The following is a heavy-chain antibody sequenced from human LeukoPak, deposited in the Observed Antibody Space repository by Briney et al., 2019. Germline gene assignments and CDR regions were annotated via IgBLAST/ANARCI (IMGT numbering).Heavy chain of an antibody. J-gene: IGHJ4*02. CDR3: ASSSSVDTAMVLDY. CDR2: INHSGST. Sequence: GSLRLSCAASGFTFSSYGMHWVRQAPGKGLEWIGEINHSGSTNYNPSLKSRVTISVDTSKNQFSLKLSSVTAADTAVYYCASSSSVDTAMVLDYWGQGTLVTVSS. D-gene: IGHD5-18*01. V-gene: IGHV4-34*01. CDR1: GFTFSSYG.